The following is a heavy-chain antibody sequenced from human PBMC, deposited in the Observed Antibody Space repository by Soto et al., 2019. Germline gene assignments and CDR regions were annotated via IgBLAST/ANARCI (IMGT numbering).Heavy chain of an antibody. D-gene: IGHD2-21*02. Sequence: GGSLRLSCAASGFTFSSYGMHWVRQAPGKGLEWVAVIWYDGSNKYYADSVKGRFTISRDNSKNTLYLQMNSLRAEDTAVYYCARDLGKICGGDCYHLNWFDPWGQGTLVTVSS. CDR2: IWYDGSNK. CDR1: GFTFSSYG. CDR3: ARDLGKICGGDCYHLNWFDP. J-gene: IGHJ5*02. V-gene: IGHV3-33*01.